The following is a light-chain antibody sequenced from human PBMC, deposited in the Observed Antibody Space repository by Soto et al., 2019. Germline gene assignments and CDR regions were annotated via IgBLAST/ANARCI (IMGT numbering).Light chain of an antibody. J-gene: IGLJ2*01. CDR2: DVT. CDR1: SSDVGGYDY. CDR3: SSYAGSSTAV. V-gene: IGLV2-8*01. Sequence: QSALTQPPSASGSPGQSVTISCTGTSSDVGGYDYVSWYQQHPGKAPKLMIYDVTKRPSGVPDRFSGSKFGNTASLTVSGVQADDEADYFCSSYAGSSTAVFGGGPKSPS.